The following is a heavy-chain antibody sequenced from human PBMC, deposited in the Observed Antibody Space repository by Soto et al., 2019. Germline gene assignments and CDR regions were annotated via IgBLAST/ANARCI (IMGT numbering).Heavy chain of an antibody. V-gene: IGHV1-24*01. CDR2: FDPEDGET. CDR3: ARPRYSSSSNYYYYYMDV. D-gene: IGHD6-6*01. Sequence: GASVKVSCKVSGYTLTELSMHWVRQAPGKGLEWMGGFDPEDGETIYAQKFQGRVTMTEDTSTDTAYMELSSVTAADTAVYYCARPRYSSSSNYYYYYMDVWGKGTTVTVSS. J-gene: IGHJ6*03. CDR1: GYTLTELS.